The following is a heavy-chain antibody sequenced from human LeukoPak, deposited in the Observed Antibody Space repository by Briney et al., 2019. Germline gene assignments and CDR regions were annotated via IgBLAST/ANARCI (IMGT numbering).Heavy chain of an antibody. CDR3: ASGILIIITFGGINY. V-gene: IGHV3-30-3*01. D-gene: IGHD3-16*01. CDR1: GFTFSSYA. J-gene: IGHJ4*02. CDR2: ISYDGSNK. Sequence: GGSLRLSCAASGFTFSSYAMHWVRQAPGKGLEWVAVISYDGSNKYYADSVKGRFTISRDNSKNTLYLQMNSLRAEDTAVYYCASGILIIITFGGINYWGQGTLVTVSS.